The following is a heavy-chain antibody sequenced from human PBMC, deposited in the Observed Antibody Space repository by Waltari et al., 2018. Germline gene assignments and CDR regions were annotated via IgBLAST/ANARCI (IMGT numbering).Heavy chain of an antibody. D-gene: IGHD2-15*01. Sequence: QVQLQQWGAGLLKPSETLSLTCAVYGGSFSGYYWSWIRQPPGKGLEWIGEINHSGSTNYNPSLKSRVTISVDTSKNQFSLKLSSVTAADTAVYYCARSGYCSGGSCYYGVYYYMDVWGKGTTVTVSS. CDR2: INHSGST. V-gene: IGHV4-34*01. J-gene: IGHJ6*03. CDR1: GGSFSGYY. CDR3: ARSGYCSGGSCYYGVYYYMDV.